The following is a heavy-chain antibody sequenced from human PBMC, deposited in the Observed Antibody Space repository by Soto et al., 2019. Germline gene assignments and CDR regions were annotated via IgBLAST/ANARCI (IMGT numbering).Heavy chain of an antibody. CDR1: GGSISSYY. CDR3: ARIGYSSAWTNFDY. V-gene: IGHV4-59*08. J-gene: IGHJ4*02. D-gene: IGHD6-19*01. Sequence: SETLSLTCTVSGGSISSYYWSWIRQPPGKGLEWIGYIYYSGRTNYNPSLKSRVTMSVDTSENQLSLKLTSVTAADTAVYYCARIGYSSAWTNFDYWGQGTLVTVSS. CDR2: IYYSGRT.